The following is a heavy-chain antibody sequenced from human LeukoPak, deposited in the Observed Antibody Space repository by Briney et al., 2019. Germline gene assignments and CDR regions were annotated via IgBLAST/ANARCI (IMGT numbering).Heavy chain of an antibody. CDR1: GGSISSYY. V-gene: IGHV4-59*01. CDR3: ARGSGSGYYWEGELPTPYYFDY. Sequence: SETLSHTCTVSGGSISSYYWSWIRQPPGKGLEWIGYIYYSGSTNYNPSLKSRVTISVDTSKNQFSLKLSSVTAADTAVYYCARGSGSGYYWEGELPTPYYFDYWGQGTLVTVSS. J-gene: IGHJ4*02. D-gene: IGHD3-3*01. CDR2: IYYSGST.